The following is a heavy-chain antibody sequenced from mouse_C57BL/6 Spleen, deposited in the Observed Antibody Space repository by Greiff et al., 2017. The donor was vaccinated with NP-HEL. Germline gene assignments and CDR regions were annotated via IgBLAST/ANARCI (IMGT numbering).Heavy chain of an antibody. V-gene: IGHV1-15*01. CDR2: IDPETGGT. CDR3: TRSRSNYSAWFAY. J-gene: IGHJ3*01. CDR1: GYTFTDYE. Sequence: QVQLQQSGAELVRPGASVTLSCKASGYTFTDYEMHWVKQTPVHGLEWIGAIDPETGGTAYNQKFKGKAILTADKSSSTAYMELRSLTSEDSAVYYCTRSRSNYSAWFAYWGQGTLVTVSA. D-gene: IGHD2-5*01.